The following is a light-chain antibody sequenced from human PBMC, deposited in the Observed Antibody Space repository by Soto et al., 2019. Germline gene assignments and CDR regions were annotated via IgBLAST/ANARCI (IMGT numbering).Light chain of an antibody. V-gene: IGKV3-15*01. J-gene: IGKJ4*01. CDR3: QQSYSTT. CDR1: QSVSTN. Sequence: ENLLTQSPGTLSLSPGERATLSCRASQSVSTNLAWYQQKPGQAPRLLIYVTSARATGIPARFSGSGSGTDFTLTISSLQPEDFATYYCQQSYSTTFGGGTKVDI. CDR2: VTS.